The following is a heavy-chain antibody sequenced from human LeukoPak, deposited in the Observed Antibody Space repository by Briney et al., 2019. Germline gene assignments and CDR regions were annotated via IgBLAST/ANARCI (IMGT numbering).Heavy chain of an antibody. CDR3: AKSNGYGLVDI. CDR1: SGSISTYY. Sequence: PSETLSLTCTVSSGSISTYYWSWIRQPPGKGLEWIGYIYHNGNTNYNPSLKSRVTLSVDTSKNQFSLKLSSVTAADTAVYYCAKSNGYGLVDIWGQGTMVTVSS. J-gene: IGHJ3*02. D-gene: IGHD3-10*01. V-gene: IGHV4-59*12. CDR2: IYHNGNT.